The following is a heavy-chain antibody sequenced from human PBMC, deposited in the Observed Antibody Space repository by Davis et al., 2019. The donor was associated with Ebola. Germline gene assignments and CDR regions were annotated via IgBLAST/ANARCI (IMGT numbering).Heavy chain of an antibody. Sequence: GESLKISCAASGFTFSSSWMHWVRQAPGKGLLWVSCINSDASSATYADSVKGRFTISRDNAKNTLYLQMNSLRAEDTAVYYCVREDSSGWENDYWGQGALVTVSS. CDR3: VREDSSGWENDY. J-gene: IGHJ4*02. V-gene: IGHV3-74*01. CDR2: INSDASSA. D-gene: IGHD6-19*01. CDR1: GFTFSSSW.